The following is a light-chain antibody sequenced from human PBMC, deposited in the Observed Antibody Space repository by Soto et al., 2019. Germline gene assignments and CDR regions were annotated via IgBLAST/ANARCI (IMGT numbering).Light chain of an antibody. J-gene: IGLJ3*02. CDR2: EVS. Sequence: QSALTQPASVPGSPGQSITISCTGTSSDVGSYNLVSWYQQHPGKAPKLMIYEVSKRPSGVSNRFSGSKSGNTASLTISGLQAEDEAYYYCCSYAGSSTVVFGGGTKLTVL. V-gene: IGLV2-23*02. CDR1: SSDVGSYNL. CDR3: CSYAGSSTVV.